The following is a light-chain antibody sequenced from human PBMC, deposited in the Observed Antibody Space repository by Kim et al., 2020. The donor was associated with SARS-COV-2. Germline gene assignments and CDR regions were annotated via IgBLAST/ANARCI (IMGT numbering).Light chain of an antibody. CDR2: ETS. V-gene: IGKV3D-15*01. CDR1: QSVSSD. J-gene: IGKJ5*01. CDR3: QQYHNMIT. Sequence: SVSPGESATLSCRASQSVSSDLAWYQHKPGQAPRLLIYETSTRATGIPARFSGSGSGTEFTLTISSLQSEDFAVYYCQQYHNMITFGQGTRLEIK.